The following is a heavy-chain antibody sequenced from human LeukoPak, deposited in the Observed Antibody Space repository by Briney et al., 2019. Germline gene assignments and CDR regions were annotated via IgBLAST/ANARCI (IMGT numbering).Heavy chain of an antibody. D-gene: IGHD3-9*01. Sequence: ASVKVSCKASGYTFTSYDINWVRQATGQGLEWVGWMNPNSGNTGYAQKFQGRVTMTRNTSISTAYMELSSLRSEDTAVYYCARSPYYDILTGYFDYWGQGTLVTVSS. CDR3: ARSPYYDILTGYFDY. J-gene: IGHJ4*02. CDR2: MNPNSGNT. CDR1: GYTFTSYD. V-gene: IGHV1-8*01.